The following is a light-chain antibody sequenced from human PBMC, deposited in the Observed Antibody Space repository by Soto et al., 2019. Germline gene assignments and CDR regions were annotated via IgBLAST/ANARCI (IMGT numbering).Light chain of an antibody. CDR2: EDN. J-gene: IGLJ3*02. Sequence: NFLLTQPHSVSESPGKTVTISCTRSSGSIASNYVQWYQQRPGSAPTTVIYEDNQRPSGVPDRFSGSIDSSSNSASLTISGLKTEDEAGYYCQSYDSSRWVFGGGTKLTVL. CDR3: QSYDSSRWV. CDR1: SGSIASNY. V-gene: IGLV6-57*03.